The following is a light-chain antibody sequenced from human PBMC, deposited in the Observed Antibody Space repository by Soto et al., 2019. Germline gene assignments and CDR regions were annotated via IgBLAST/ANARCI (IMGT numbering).Light chain of an antibody. V-gene: IGKV3-11*01. CDR2: DAS. CDR1: QSVSSY. J-gene: IGKJ5*01. CDR3: QQYSNSPIP. Sequence: IVLTQSPATLSLSPGERATLSCRASQSVSSYLAWYQQKPGQAPRLLIYDASNRATGIPARFSGSESGTDFTLTISRLEPEDFALYHCQQYSNSPIPFGQGTRLEI.